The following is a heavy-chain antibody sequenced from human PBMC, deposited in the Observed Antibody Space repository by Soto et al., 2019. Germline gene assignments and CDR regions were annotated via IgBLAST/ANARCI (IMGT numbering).Heavy chain of an antibody. CDR1: GFTFSSYA. CDR2: ISYDGSNK. CDR3: ARDVHLWPYYYYGMDV. V-gene: IGHV3-30-3*01. D-gene: IGHD3-10*01. Sequence: GESLKISCAASGFTFSSYAMHWVRQAPGKGLEWVAVISYDGSNKYYADSVKGRFTISRDNSKYTLYLQMNSLRAEDTAVYYCARDVHLWPYYYYGMDVWGQGTTVTVSS. J-gene: IGHJ6*02.